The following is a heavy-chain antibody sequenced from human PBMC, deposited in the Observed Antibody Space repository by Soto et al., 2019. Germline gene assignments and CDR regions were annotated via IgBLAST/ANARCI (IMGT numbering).Heavy chain of an antibody. CDR3: TTERLGFCDSDNCYRHYFDS. D-gene: IGHD2-21*02. V-gene: IGHV1-24*01. Sequence: ASVKVSCKVSGDTLSELSIHWVRQAPGKGLEWMGRFDPEDDEIVYAQKFQGRVTMTEDTSTDTSYMEVTSLTSEDTAVYYCTTERLGFCDSDNCYRHYFDSWGQGSLVTVSS. J-gene: IGHJ4*02. CDR1: GDTLSELS. CDR2: FDPEDDEI.